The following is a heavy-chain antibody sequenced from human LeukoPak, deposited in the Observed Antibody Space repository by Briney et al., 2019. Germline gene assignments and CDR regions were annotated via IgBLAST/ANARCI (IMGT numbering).Heavy chain of an antibody. CDR3: ARDGGGGYGSGSYIDY. Sequence: PGRSLRLSCAASGFTFSSYGMHWVRQAPGKGLEWVAVIWYDGSNKYYADSVKGRFTISRDNSKNTLYLQMNSLGAEDTAVYYCARDGGGGYGSGSYIDYWGQGTLVTVSS. CDR1: GFTFSSYG. V-gene: IGHV3-33*01. J-gene: IGHJ4*02. CDR2: IWYDGSNK. D-gene: IGHD3-10*01.